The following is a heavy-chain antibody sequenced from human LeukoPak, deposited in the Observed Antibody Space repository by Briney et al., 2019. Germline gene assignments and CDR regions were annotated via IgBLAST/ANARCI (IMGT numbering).Heavy chain of an antibody. CDR3: ARGVNREDQLTPPPDFDY. Sequence: PSETLSLTCTVPGDSTSSYYWNWIRQPPGKGLEWIGYIYYSGSTNYNPSLKSRVTISVDTSKNQFSLKLRSVTAADTAIYFCARGVNREDQLTPPPDFDYWGQGTLVTVSS. D-gene: IGHD2-2*01. J-gene: IGHJ4*02. CDR1: GDSTSSYY. V-gene: IGHV4-59*12. CDR2: IYYSGST.